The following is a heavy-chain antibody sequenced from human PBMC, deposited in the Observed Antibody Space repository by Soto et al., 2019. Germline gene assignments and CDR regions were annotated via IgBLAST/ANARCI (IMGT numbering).Heavy chain of an antibody. J-gene: IGHJ4*02. Sequence: GGSLRLSCSASGFTFSNYAMSWVRQAPGKGLEWVSAISGSGGSTYYADSVKGRFTISRDNSKNTLYLQMSSLRAEDTAVYFCATDQNYDFWSGPPAGGQGTLVTVSS. D-gene: IGHD3-3*01. CDR1: GFTFSNYA. CDR3: ATDQNYDFWSGPPA. CDR2: ISGSGGST. V-gene: IGHV3-23*01.